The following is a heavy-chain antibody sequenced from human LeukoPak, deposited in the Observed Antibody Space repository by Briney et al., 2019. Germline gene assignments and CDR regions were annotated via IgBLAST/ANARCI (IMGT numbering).Heavy chain of an antibody. CDR2: IYYSGST. J-gene: IGHJ4*02. V-gene: IGHV4-39*07. D-gene: IGHD3-10*01. CDR1: GGSISSSSYY. CDR3: AKRGPYYYGSGSYYKGAQYYFDS. Sequence: PSETLSLTCTVSGGSISSSSYYWGWIRQPPGKGLEWVGNIYYSGSTYYNASLKSRVTISVDTSKNQFSLKLSSVTAADTAVYYCAKRGPYYYGSGSYYKGAQYYFDSWGQGPLVTVSS.